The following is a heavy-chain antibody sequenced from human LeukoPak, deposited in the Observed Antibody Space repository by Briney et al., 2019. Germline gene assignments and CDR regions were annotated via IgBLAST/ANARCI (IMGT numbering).Heavy chain of an antibody. CDR3: AAYGDYGCFDY. Sequence: GGSLRLSCTASGFTFSGYSMNWIRQAPGKGLEWVSSFGTRSTSIYHAGSVKGRFAISRDNAKNSLYLQMNSLRAEDTAVYYCAAYGDYGCFDYWGQGTLVTVSS. CDR2: FGTRSTSI. CDR1: GFTFSGYS. V-gene: IGHV3-21*01. J-gene: IGHJ4*02. D-gene: IGHD4-17*01.